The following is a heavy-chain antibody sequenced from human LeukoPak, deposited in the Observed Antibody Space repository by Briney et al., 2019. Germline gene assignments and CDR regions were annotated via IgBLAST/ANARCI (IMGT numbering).Heavy chain of an antibody. V-gene: IGHV5-51*01. CDR2: TYPGDSDT. Sequence: GESLKISCKGSGYSFTTYWIGWVRPMPGKGLEWMGITYPGDSDTRYSPSFQGQVTISADRSITTAYLQWSSLEASDTAMYYCARRPYSISPGAFDIWGQGTMVTVSS. CDR1: GYSFTTYW. J-gene: IGHJ3*02. CDR3: ARRPYSISPGAFDI. D-gene: IGHD6-13*01.